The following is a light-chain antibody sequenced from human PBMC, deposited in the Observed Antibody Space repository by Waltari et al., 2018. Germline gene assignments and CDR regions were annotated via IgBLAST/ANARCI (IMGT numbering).Light chain of an antibody. V-gene: IGLV3-27*01. CDR1: VLAKKY. CDR2: KDN. Sequence: SYELTQPSSVSVSPGQTATITCSGDVLAKKYSRWFQQKPGQAPVLVIYKDNERPSGILGRFSGSSSGTTVTLTISGAQVEDEADYYCYSAADNNLGVFGGGTKLTVL. J-gene: IGLJ3*02. CDR3: YSAADNNLGV.